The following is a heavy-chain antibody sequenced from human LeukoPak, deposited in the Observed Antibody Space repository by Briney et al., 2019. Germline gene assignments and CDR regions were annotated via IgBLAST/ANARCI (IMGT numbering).Heavy chain of an antibody. CDR3: ARAPSLDHIDF. V-gene: IGHV3-23*01. CDR2: ISGTGGTT. J-gene: IGHJ4*02. D-gene: IGHD3/OR15-3a*01. CDR1: GFTFSNYG. Sequence: PGGSLRLSCAASGFTFSNYGMNWVRQAPGKGLEWVSRISGTGGTTFYADSVKGRFTISRDNAKHSLYLQMNSLRAEDTAVYYCARAPSLDHIDFWGQGSLVTVSS.